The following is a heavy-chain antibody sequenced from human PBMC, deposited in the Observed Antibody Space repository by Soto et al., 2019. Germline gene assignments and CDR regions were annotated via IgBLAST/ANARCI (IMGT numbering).Heavy chain of an antibody. J-gene: IGHJ4*02. Sequence: GGSLRLSCAASGFTFSNSAMNWVRQAPGKGLEWVSGISASGGSTYYADSVMGRFTISRDNSKNTLYLQMNSLRAEDTAVYYCANLRNHVVRGVIPGSYYFDNWGPGTLVTVSS. D-gene: IGHD3-10*01. CDR2: ISASGGST. CDR3: ANLRNHVVRGVIPGSYYFDN. V-gene: IGHV3-23*01. CDR1: GFTFSNSA.